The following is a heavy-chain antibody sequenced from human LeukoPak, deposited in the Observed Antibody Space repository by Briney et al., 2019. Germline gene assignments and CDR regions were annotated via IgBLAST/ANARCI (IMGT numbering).Heavy chain of an antibody. J-gene: IGHJ4*02. Sequence: PGGSLRLSCAASGFTFSSYGMHWVRQAPGKGLEWVAVISYDGSNKYYADSVKGRFTISRDNSKNTLYLQMNSLRAEDTAVYYCAKSSLAGYCTNGVCIALDYWGQGTLVTVSS. CDR2: ISYDGSNK. CDR1: GFTFSSYG. V-gene: IGHV3-30*18. D-gene: IGHD2-8*01. CDR3: AKSSLAGYCTNGVCIALDY.